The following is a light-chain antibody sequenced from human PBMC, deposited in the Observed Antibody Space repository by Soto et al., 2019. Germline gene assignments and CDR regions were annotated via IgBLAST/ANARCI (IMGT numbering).Light chain of an antibody. CDR2: LGS. CDR3: MQPLQSWT. Sequence: DIVMTQSPLSLPVTPGEPASISCRSSQSLLHSNGYNYLDWYLQKPGQSPQLLIYLGSNRASGVPDRFGGSGSGTDFTLKISRVEAEDVGVYYCMQPLQSWTFGQGT. J-gene: IGKJ1*01. CDR1: QSLLHSNGYNY. V-gene: IGKV2-28*01.